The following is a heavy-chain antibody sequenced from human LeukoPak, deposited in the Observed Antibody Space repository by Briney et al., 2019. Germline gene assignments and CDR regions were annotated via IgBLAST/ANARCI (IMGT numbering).Heavy chain of an antibody. D-gene: IGHD5-12*01. Sequence: GGSLRLSCAASGFTFSSYGMHWVRQAPGKGLEWVAVIWYDGSNKYYADSVKGRFTISRDNSKNTLYLQMNSLRAEDTAVYYCAKDLGGYDSFDYWGQGTLVTVSS. V-gene: IGHV3-33*06. CDR1: GFTFSSYG. CDR3: AKDLGGYDSFDY. CDR2: IWYDGSNK. J-gene: IGHJ4*02.